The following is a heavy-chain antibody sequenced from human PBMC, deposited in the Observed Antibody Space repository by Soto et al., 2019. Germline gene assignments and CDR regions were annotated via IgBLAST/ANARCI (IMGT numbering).Heavy chain of an antibody. CDR1: GGSINYFH. CDR2: IFYSGDT. V-gene: IGHV4-59*01. D-gene: IGHD2-21*02. Sequence: KTSETLSLTCTVSGGSINYFHWIWIRQPPGKGLEWIGYIFYSGDTNYSPSLKSRVTISVDTSKNQFSLKLSSVTAADTAVYYCARDRDWNLDYWGQGTLVTVSS. J-gene: IGHJ4*02. CDR3: ARDRDWNLDY.